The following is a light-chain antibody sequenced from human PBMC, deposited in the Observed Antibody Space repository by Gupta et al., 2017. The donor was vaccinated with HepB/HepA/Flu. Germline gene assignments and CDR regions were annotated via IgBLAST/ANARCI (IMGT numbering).Light chain of an antibody. CDR1: QSINIY. CDR3: QQRDNTPYS. CDR2: AAS. V-gene: IGKV1-39*01. J-gene: IGKJ2*03. Sequence: DIQMTQFPSSLSASIGDRITITCRASQSINIYLNWYQQTPGNAPKLLIYAASTWQTGVPSRFSGSGSGTDFTLTISRLQPEDFATYYCQQRDNTPYSFGQGTKMAVK.